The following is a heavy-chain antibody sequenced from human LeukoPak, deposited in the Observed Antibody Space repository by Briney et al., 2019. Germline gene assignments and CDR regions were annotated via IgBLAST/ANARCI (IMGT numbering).Heavy chain of an antibody. CDR1: GGSISSYY. CDR3: ARTHCSGGSCSGWFDP. D-gene: IGHD2-15*01. V-gene: IGHV4-59*01. J-gene: IGHJ5*02. Sequence: PSETLSLTCTVSGGSISSYYWSWIRQPPGKGLEWIGYIYYSGSTNYNPSLKSRVTISVDTSKNQFSLKLSSVTAADTAVYYCARTHCSGGSCSGWFDPWGQGTLVTVSS. CDR2: IYYSGST.